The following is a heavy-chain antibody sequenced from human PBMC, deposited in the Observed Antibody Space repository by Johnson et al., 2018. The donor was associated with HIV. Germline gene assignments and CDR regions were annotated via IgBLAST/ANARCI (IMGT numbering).Heavy chain of an antibody. D-gene: IGHD6-13*01. CDR3: AKVAVATAAGGVALDI. J-gene: IGHJ3*02. V-gene: IGHV3-30*18. CDR2: ISFDGNLK. Sequence: QVQLVESGGGVVQPGKSLTLSCVVSGLSFNNYGIHWVRQAPGKGPEWVAVISFDGNLKKYADSVEGRFTISRDNSKSTLYLQMNSLRAEDTAVYYCAKVAVATAAGGVALDIWGPGTMVIVSS. CDR1: GLSFNNYG.